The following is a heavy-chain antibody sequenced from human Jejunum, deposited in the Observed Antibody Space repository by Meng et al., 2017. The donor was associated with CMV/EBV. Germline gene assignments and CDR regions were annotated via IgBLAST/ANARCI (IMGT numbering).Heavy chain of an antibody. CDR2: INTHTGNP. Sequence: QVPLGPSGAEVKRPGASGEVSSKASGYTFSSYGFTWVRQAPGQGLEWMGWINTHTGNPTYGQGFTGRFVLSSDTSVSTANLQISSLKAEDTAAYYCARGGPYPDSSGFHWYFDLWGRGTLVTVSS. CDR1: GYTFSSYG. D-gene: IGHD3-22*01. J-gene: IGHJ2*01. V-gene: IGHV7-4-1*02. CDR3: ARGGPYPDSSGFHWYFDL.